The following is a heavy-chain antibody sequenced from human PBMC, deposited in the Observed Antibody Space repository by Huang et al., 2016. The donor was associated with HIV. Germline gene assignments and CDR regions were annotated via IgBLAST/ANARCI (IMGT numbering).Heavy chain of an antibody. Sequence: QLRESGPGLVTPSETMSLTCSASGTSMTSSTFYWGWFRQPPGRGLAWFGRVYFLANTYHTPSLKRLVTISIDTANKQYSMRLTSVTAADTAVYFCAREVRSVDTDRPDGYYYRGLDVWGQGTTVIVSS. CDR2: VYFLANT. V-gene: IGHV4-39*02. D-gene: IGHD2-2*03. J-gene: IGHJ6*02. CDR3: AREVRSVDTDRPDGYYYRGLDV. CDR1: GTSMTSSTFY.